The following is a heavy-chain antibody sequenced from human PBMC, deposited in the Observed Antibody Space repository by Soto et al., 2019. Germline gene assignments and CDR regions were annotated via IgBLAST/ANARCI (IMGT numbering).Heavy chain of an antibody. J-gene: IGHJ4*02. CDR1: GASISGYS. V-gene: IGHV4-59*01. Sequence: SETLSLTCTVSGASISGYSWSWIRQPPGKGLEWIGYIYYSGSTNYNPSLKSRVAISVDTSKNQFSLKLSSVTAADTAVYYCARSTDSSGWRFDYWGQGTQVTVS. D-gene: IGHD6-19*01. CDR3: ARSTDSSGWRFDY. CDR2: IYYSGST.